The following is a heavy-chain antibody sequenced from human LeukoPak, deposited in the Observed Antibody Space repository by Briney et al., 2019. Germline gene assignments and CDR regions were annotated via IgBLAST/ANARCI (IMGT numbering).Heavy chain of an antibody. CDR2: IRYDGSNK. D-gene: IGHD3-22*01. CDR3: AKDGAAYDSSGYYYQD. V-gene: IGHV3-30*02. Sequence: GGSLRPSCAASGFTFSSYGMHWVRQAPGKGLEWVAFIRYDGSNKYYADSVKGRFTISRDNSKHTLYLQMNSLRAEDTAVYYCAKDGAAYDSSGYYYQDWGQGTLVTVSS. J-gene: IGHJ1*01. CDR1: GFTFSSYG.